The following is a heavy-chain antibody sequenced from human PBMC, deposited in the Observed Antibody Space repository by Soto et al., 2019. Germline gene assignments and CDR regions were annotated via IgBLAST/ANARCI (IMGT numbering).Heavy chain of an antibody. J-gene: IGHJ4*02. CDR1: GFTFNIYG. CDR2: ISYDGSNQ. Sequence: VKLVESGGGVVQPGGSLRLSCAASGFTFNIYGMHWVRQAPDKGLEWVALISYDGSNQYYADSVKGRFTISRDNSKNTLFLQMYSLRADDTAVYYCVKDQASGQGSFDSWGQGTLVTVSS. V-gene: IGHV3-30*18. CDR3: VKDQASGQGSFDS.